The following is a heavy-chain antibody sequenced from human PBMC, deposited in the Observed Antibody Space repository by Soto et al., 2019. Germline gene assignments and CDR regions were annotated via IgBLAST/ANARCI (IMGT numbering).Heavy chain of an antibody. D-gene: IGHD6-13*01. V-gene: IGHV3-23*01. Sequence: GGSLRLSCAASGFTFSSYAMTWVRQAPGQGLEWVSAISGSGGSTYYADSVKGRFTISRDNSKNTLYLQMNSLRAEDTAVYYCAKGNIAAAGILDYWGQGXLVTVYS. CDR3: AKGNIAAAGILDY. J-gene: IGHJ4*02. CDR2: ISGSGGST. CDR1: GFTFSSYA.